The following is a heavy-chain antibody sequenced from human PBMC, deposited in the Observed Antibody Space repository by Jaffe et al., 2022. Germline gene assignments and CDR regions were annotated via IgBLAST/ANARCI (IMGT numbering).Heavy chain of an antibody. D-gene: IGHD2-15*01. V-gene: IGHV1-46*01. CDR1: GYTFTSYY. Sequence: QVQLVQSGAEVKKPGASVKVSCKASGYTFTSYYMHWVRQAPGQGLEWMGIINPSGGSTSYAQKFQGRVTMTRDTSTSTVYMELSSLRSEDTAVYYCAREGYCSGGSCYVTSGEHAFDIWGQGTMVTVSS. CDR3: AREGYCSGGSCYVTSGEHAFDI. CDR2: INPSGGST. J-gene: IGHJ3*02.